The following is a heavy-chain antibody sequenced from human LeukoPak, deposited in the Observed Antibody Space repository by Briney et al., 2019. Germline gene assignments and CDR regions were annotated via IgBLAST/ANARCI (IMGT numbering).Heavy chain of an antibody. Sequence: GESLKISCKASGYSFTSFWIAWVRQMPGKGLECMGVIYPGDSDTKYSPSFRGQVTISADKSTSTAYLQWRSLWATDTAMYYCARGAIPAAVTGGADFDYWGQGTLVTVSS. CDR2: IYPGDSDT. D-gene: IGHD6-13*01. J-gene: IGHJ4*02. CDR3: ARGAIPAAVTGGADFDY. CDR1: GYSFTSFW. V-gene: IGHV5-51*01.